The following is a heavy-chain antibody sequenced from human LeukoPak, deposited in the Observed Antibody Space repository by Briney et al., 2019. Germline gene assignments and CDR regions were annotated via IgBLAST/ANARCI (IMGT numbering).Heavy chain of an antibody. Sequence: KASETLSLTCTVSGGSISSYYWSWVRQPPGKGLEWIGYINYSGRTNANSSLKSRVAISVDTSKNQFSLRLSSVTAADTAVYYCARDTYYYDNGDFTDAFDIWGRGTMVTVSS. D-gene: IGHD3-22*01. CDR3: ARDTYYYDNGDFTDAFDI. J-gene: IGHJ3*02. CDR2: INYSGRT. V-gene: IGHV4-59*01. CDR1: GGSISSYY.